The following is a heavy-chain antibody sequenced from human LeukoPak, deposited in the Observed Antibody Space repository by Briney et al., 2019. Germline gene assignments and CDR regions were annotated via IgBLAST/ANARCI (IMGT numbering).Heavy chain of an antibody. Sequence: GGSLRLSCAASGFTFSSYTMSWVRQAPGKGLEWVSSITSSGGTTYSADSVKGRFTISRDNAKNSLYLQMNSLRAEDTAVYYCARDRTDGDYWGQGTLVTVSS. J-gene: IGHJ4*02. CDR3: ARDRTDGDY. CDR2: ITSSGGTT. V-gene: IGHV3-48*04. CDR1: GFTFSSYT. D-gene: IGHD1-1*01.